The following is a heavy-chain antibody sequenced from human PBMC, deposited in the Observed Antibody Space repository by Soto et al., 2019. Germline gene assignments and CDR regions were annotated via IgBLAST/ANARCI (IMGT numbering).Heavy chain of an antibody. D-gene: IGHD3-16*01. CDR1: GYTFTSHG. Sequence: GSSVKVSCKASGYTFTSHGISWVRQAPGQGLEWMGWISTFNGKTDYAQKFQGRVTMTADTRTSTGYMELRSLRSDDTAVYYCARLWRGGGTYREDAFEMWGQGTKVTV. CDR3: ARLWRGGGTYREDAFEM. CDR2: ISTFNGKT. J-gene: IGHJ3*02. V-gene: IGHV1-18*01.